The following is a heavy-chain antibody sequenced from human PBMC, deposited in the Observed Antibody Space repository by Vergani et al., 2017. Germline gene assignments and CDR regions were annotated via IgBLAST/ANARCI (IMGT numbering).Heavy chain of an antibody. V-gene: IGHV4-31*03. CDR1: TGSISSGGYY. CDR2: VSHDGTT. D-gene: IGHD6-19*01. J-gene: IGHJ5*02. CDR3: AKGTGWRFDP. Sequence: QVQLQESGPGLVKPSQTLSLTCTVSTGSISSGGYYWSWIRQHPGKGLEWIGEVSHDGTTNYNPSLKSRVTISVDKSKNQFSLKLTSVTAADTAVYYCAKGTGWRFDPWGQGTLVTVSS.